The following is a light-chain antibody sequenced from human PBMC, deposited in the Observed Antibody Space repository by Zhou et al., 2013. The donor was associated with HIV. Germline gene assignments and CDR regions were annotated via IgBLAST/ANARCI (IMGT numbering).Light chain of an antibody. J-gene: IGKJ1*01. Sequence: EIVLTQSPGTLSLSPGERATLSCRASHTISANYLAWYQQKPGQAPRLLIYSASKRATGIPDRFSGSGSGTDFTLTISRLEPEDFAVYYCQQYYSWPPTFGPGTKVEVK. CDR3: QQYYSWPPT. V-gene: IGKV3-20*01. CDR1: HTISANY. CDR2: SAS.